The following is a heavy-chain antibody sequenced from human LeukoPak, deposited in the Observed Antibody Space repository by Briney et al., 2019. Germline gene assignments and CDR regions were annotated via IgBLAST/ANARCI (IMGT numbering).Heavy chain of an antibody. D-gene: IGHD3-10*01. CDR1: GFTVRNNY. Sequence: PGGSLRLSCAASGFTVRNNYMSWVRQAPGKGLDWVSVIYSAGGTYYADSVKGRFTISRDNSKNTLYLQMNNLRAEDTAIYYCARVGSYYDMDVWGQGTTVTVSS. V-gene: IGHV3-53*01. CDR2: IYSAGGT. CDR3: ARVGSYYDMDV. J-gene: IGHJ6*02.